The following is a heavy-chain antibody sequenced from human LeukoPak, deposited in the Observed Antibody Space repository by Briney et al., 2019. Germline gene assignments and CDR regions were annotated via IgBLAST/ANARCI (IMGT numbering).Heavy chain of an antibody. V-gene: IGHV4-59*01. CDR1: GGSISSYY. CDR2: IYYSGST. D-gene: IGHD3-3*01. Sequence: SETLSLTCTVSGGSISSYYWSSIRQPPGKGLEWIGYIYYSGSTNYNPSLKSRVTISVDTSKNQFSLKLSSVTAADTAVYYCAGGGYDFWSGYLDAFDIWGQGTMVTVSS. CDR3: AGGGYDFWSGYLDAFDI. J-gene: IGHJ3*02.